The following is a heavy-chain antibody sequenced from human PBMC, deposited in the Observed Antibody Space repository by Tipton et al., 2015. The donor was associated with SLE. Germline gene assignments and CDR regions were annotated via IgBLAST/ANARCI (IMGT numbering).Heavy chain of an antibody. CDR3: ARGDFGDPRDDAFDV. CDR2: LYNSGSP. D-gene: IGHD4-17*01. Sequence: TLSLTCTVSGGSISSYYWSWIRQPPGKGLEWIGYLYNSGSPNYNPSLKSRVSISLDTSKNQFSLKVISVTAADTAVYYCARGDFGDPRDDAFDVWGLGTLVTVSS. J-gene: IGHJ3*01. V-gene: IGHV4-59*01. CDR1: GGSISSYY.